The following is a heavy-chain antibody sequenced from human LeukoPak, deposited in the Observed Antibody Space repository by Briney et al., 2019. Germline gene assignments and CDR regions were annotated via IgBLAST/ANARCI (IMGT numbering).Heavy chain of an antibody. Sequence: SETLSLTCTVSGDSISSGGYYWSWIRQHPGKGLEWIGYISYSGSTFFNPSLKSRVTISKDTSKNQFSLQLSSVTAADTAVYYCARRIAVAGIFDYWGQGTLVTVSS. CDR1: GDSISSGGYY. CDR2: ISYSGST. CDR3: ARRIAVAGIFDY. V-gene: IGHV4-31*03. D-gene: IGHD6-19*01. J-gene: IGHJ4*02.